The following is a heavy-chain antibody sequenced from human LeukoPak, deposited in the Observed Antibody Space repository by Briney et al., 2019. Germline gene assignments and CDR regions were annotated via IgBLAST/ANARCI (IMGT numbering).Heavy chain of an antibody. Sequence: GGSLRLSCEASGFTFSSYSMNWVRQAPGKGLEWVSSIGSSSSYIYYADSVKGRFTISRDNAKNSLYLQMSSRRAEDTAVYYCARDYNYCYYCGMDVWGQGTTVTVSS. CDR2: IGSSSSYI. V-gene: IGHV3-21*01. J-gene: IGHJ6*02. CDR3: ARDYNYCYYCGMDV. CDR1: GFTFSSYS.